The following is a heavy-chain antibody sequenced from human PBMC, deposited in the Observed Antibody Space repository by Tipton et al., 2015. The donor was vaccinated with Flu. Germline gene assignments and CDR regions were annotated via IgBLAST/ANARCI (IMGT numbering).Heavy chain of an antibody. CDR3: ARGSSYYYDTLKY. V-gene: IGHV4-4*07. CDR1: GGSLSSYY. CDR2: IYTSGNT. D-gene: IGHD3-22*01. Sequence: TLSLTCTVSGGSLSSYYWSWIRQPAGKGLEWIGRIYTSGNTNYNPSLKSRLTMSVDASKKQFSLKLSSVTAADTAVYYCARGSSYYYDTLKYWGQGTLVTVSS. J-gene: IGHJ4*02.